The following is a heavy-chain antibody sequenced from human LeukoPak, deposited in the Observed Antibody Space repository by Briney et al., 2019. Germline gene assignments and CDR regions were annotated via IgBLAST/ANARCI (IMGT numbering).Heavy chain of an antibody. V-gene: IGHV4-39*01. CDR3: ARRPDYYDSSGYPSSFDI. Sequence: SETLSLTCTVSGGSISSSSYYWGWIRQPPGKGLEWIGSIYYSGSTYYNPSLKSRVTIFVDTSKNQFSLKLSSVTAADTAVYYCARRPDYYDSSGYPSSFDIWGQGTMVTVSS. CDR2: IYYSGST. CDR1: GGSISSSSYY. J-gene: IGHJ3*02. D-gene: IGHD3-22*01.